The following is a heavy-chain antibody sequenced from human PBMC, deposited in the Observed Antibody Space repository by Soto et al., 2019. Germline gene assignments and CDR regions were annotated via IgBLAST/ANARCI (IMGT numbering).Heavy chain of an antibody. D-gene: IGHD6-19*01. Sequence: QVQLVESGGGVVQPGRSLRLSCAASGFTFSSYGMHWVRQAPGKGLEWVAVIWYDGSNKYYADSVKGRFTISRDNSKNTLYLQMNSLSAEDTAVYYCARDPYSSWFFDYWGQGTLVTVSS. J-gene: IGHJ4*02. CDR3: ARDPYSSWFFDY. V-gene: IGHV3-33*01. CDR2: IWYDGSNK. CDR1: GFTFSSYG.